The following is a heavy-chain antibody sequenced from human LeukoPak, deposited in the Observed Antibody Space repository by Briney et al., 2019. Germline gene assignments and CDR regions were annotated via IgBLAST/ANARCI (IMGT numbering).Heavy chain of an antibody. V-gene: IGHV1-2*02. CDR1: GYTFTGYH. Sequence: ASVKVSCKASGYTFTGYHMHWVRQAPGQGLEWMGWINPNSGGTNYAQKFQGRVTMTRDTSISTAYMELSRLRSDDTAVYYCAREEYSGYERHAFDIWGQGTMVTVSS. D-gene: IGHD5-12*01. CDR2: INPNSGGT. CDR3: AREEYSGYERHAFDI. J-gene: IGHJ3*02.